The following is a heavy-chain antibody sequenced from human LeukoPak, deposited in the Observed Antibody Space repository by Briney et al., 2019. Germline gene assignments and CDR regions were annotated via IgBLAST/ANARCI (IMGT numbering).Heavy chain of an antibody. CDR3: ARTYYDFWSGYGWFDP. CDR1: GYTFTSYG. J-gene: IGHJ5*02. Sequence: ASVKVSCKASGYTFTSYGISWVRQAPGQGLEWMGWVSAYNGNTNYAQKLQGRVTMTTDTSTSTAYMELRSLRSDDTAVYYCARTYYDFWSGYGWFDPWGQGTLVTVSS. V-gene: IGHV1-18*01. CDR2: VSAYNGNT. D-gene: IGHD3-3*01.